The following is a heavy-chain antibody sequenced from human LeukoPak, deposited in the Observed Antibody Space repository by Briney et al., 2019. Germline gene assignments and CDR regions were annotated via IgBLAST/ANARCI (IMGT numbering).Heavy chain of an antibody. CDR2: ISYDGSNK. V-gene: IGHV3-30-3*01. CDR3: ARGFIVGATRGKCFDY. J-gene: IGHJ4*02. CDR1: GFTFSSYA. D-gene: IGHD1-26*01. Sequence: PGRSLRLSCAASGFTFSSYAMHWVRQAPGKGLEWVAVISYDGSNKYYADSVKGRFTISRDNSKNTLYLQMNSLRAEDTAVYYCARGFIVGATRGKCFDYWGQGTLVTVSS.